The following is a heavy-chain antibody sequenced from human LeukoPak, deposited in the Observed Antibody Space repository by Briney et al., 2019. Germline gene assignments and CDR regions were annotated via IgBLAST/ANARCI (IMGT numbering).Heavy chain of an antibody. Sequence: TGGSLRLSCAASGFTFSSYAMSWVRQAPGKGLEWVSAISGSGGSTYYADSVKGRFTISRDNAKNSLYLQMNSLRAEDTAVYYCARFIVVVPAAIRANYYMDVWGKGTTVTISS. CDR3: ARFIVVVPAAIRANYYMDV. D-gene: IGHD2-2*02. V-gene: IGHV3-23*01. J-gene: IGHJ6*03. CDR2: ISGSGGST. CDR1: GFTFSSYA.